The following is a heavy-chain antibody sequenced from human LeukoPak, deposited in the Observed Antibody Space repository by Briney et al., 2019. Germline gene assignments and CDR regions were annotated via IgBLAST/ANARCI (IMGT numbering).Heavy chain of an antibody. V-gene: IGHV3-74*01. D-gene: IGHD3-22*01. Sequence: GGSLRLSCVASGFTFSNHWMHWVRQVPGKGPVWVSRSDGGGSSTSYADSVKGRFSISRDNAKSTLYLRMNSLRAEDTAVYYCARGPGSSGGAYVGDYWGHGTLVTVSS. CDR2: SDGGGSST. J-gene: IGHJ4*01. CDR3: ARGPGSSGGAYVGDY. CDR1: GFTFSNHW.